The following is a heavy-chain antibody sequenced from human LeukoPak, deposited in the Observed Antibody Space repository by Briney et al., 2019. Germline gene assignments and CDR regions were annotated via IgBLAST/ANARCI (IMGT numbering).Heavy chain of an antibody. Sequence: ASVKVSCKASGYTFTSYDISWVRQATGQGLEWMGWMNPNSGNTGYAQKFQGRVTMTRNTSISTAYMELSSLRSEDTAVYYCARGTLTGTIGDYWGQGTLVTVSS. D-gene: IGHD1-7*01. CDR3: ARGTLTGTIGDY. CDR2: MNPNSGNT. CDR1: GYTFTSYD. J-gene: IGHJ4*02. V-gene: IGHV1-8*01.